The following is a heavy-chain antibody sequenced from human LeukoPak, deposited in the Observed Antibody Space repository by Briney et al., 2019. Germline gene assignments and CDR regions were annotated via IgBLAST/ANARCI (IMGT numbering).Heavy chain of an antibody. J-gene: IGHJ4*02. CDR3: ARDGSTLRFLEWFY. D-gene: IGHD3-3*01. V-gene: IGHV1-69*05. CDR2: IIPIFGAA. CDR1: GGTFSSYG. Sequence: ASVKVSCKASGGTFSSYGISWVRQAPGQGLEWMGGIIPIFGAANYAQTFQGRVTITTDESTRTAYMELSSLRSDDTAVYYCARDGSTLRFLEWFYWGQGTLVTVSS.